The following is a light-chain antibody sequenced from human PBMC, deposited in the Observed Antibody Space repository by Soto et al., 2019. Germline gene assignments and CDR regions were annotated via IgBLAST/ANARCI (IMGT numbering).Light chain of an antibody. CDR2: AAS. Sequence: DIQMTQSPSSLSASVGDRVTITCRASQRISNYLAWYQQKPGKVPKLLIYAASTLQSGVPSRFSGSGSGTDFTLTISSLQPEDVATYYCQQRGKWPSTFGPGTKVEMK. J-gene: IGKJ2*02. V-gene: IGKV1-27*01. CDR1: QRISNY. CDR3: QQRGKWPST.